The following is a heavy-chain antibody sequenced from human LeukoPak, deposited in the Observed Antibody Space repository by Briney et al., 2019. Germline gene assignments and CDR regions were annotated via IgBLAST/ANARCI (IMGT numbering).Heavy chain of an antibody. V-gene: IGHV3-33*01. CDR2: IWYDGSNK. J-gene: IGHJ4*02. CDR3: ARDREETTETTNALDY. D-gene: IGHD4-17*01. CDR1: GFTFSSYG. Sequence: PGRSLRLSCAASGFTFSSYGMHWVRQAPGKGLEWVAVIWYDGSNKYYAESVKGRCTISRDNSKNTLFLQMNSLRAEDTAVYYCARDREETTETTNALDYWGQGTLVTVSS.